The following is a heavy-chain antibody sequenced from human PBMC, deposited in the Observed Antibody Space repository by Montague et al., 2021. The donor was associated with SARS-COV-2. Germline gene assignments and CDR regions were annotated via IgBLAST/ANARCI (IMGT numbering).Heavy chain of an antibody. D-gene: IGHD3-9*01. CDR2: IRSKANNYAT. J-gene: IGHJ6*02. V-gene: IGHV3-73*01. CDR3: TRHWDYDILTGSYYYGMDV. Sequence: SLRLSCAASGFTFSGSAMHWVRQASGKGLEWVGRIRSKANNYATSYAAXVKGRFTISRDDSKNTAYLQMNSLKTEDTAVYYCTRHWDYDILTGSYYYGMDVWGQGTTVTVSS. CDR1: GFTFSGSA.